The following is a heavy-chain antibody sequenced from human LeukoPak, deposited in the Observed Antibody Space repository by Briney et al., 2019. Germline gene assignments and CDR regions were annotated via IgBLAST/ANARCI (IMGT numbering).Heavy chain of an antibody. CDR3: ARGVFRPGGNMRY. D-gene: IGHD4-23*01. J-gene: IGHJ4*02. CDR2: INHSGST. Sequence: SETLSLTCAVYGGSFSGYYWSWIRQPPGKGLEWIGEINHSGSTNYNPSLKSRVTISVDTSKNQFSLKLNSVTAADTAVYYCARGVFRPGGNMRYWGQGTLVTVSS. CDR1: GGSFSGYY. V-gene: IGHV4-34*01.